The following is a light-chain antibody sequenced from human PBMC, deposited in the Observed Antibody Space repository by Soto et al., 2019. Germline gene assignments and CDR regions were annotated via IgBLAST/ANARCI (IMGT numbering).Light chain of an antibody. CDR3: SSYTSSSTRV. V-gene: IGLV2-14*01. CDR1: SSDVGGYNS. Sequence: LTQPASVSGSPGQSITISCTGTSSDVGGYNSVSWYQQHPGKAPKLMIYDVSNRPSGISNRFSGSKSGNTASLTISGLQAEDEADYYCSSYTSSSTRVFGTGTKVTVL. J-gene: IGLJ1*01. CDR2: DVS.